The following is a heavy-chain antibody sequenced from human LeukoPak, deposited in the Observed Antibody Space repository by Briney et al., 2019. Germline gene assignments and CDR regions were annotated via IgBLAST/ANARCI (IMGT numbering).Heavy chain of an antibody. CDR3: ASIPDFSGWSVDY. CDR1: GYTFTGYY. Sequence: ASVKVSRKASGYTFTGYYMHWVRQAPGQGLEWMGWINPNSGGTNYAQKFQGRVTMTRDTSISTAYMELSRLRSDDTAVYYCASIPDFSGWSVDYWGQGTLVTVSS. D-gene: IGHD6-19*01. J-gene: IGHJ4*02. V-gene: IGHV1-2*02. CDR2: INPNSGGT.